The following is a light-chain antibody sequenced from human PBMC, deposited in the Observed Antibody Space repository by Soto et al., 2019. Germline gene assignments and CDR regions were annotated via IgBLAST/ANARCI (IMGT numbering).Light chain of an antibody. CDR3: HQFGVSPPYT. J-gene: IGKJ2*01. V-gene: IGKV3-20*01. CDR2: GAS. Sequence: EIVLTQSPGTLSLSPGDRATLSCRASQSVNSNYLGWYQQKPGHAPRLLIYGASSRASGVPDRFSGSGSGTDFTLTINRLEPEDFAVYYCHQFGVSPPYTFGQRTKLEI. CDR1: QSVNSNY.